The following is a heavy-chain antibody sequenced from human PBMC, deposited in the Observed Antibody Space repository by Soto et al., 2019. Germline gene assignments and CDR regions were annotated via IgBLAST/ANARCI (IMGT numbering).Heavy chain of an antibody. D-gene: IGHD3-22*01. CDR1: GGSFSGYC. CDR3: ARGHYYDSSGYYYFGFYYYYYGMDV. V-gene: IGHV4-34*01. CDR2: INHSGST. Sequence: PSETLSLTCAVYGGSFSGYCWSWIRQPPGKGLEWIGEINHSGSTNYNPSLKSRVTISVDTSKNQFSLKLSSVTAADTAVYYCARGHYYDSSGYYYFGFYYYYYGMDVWGQGTTVTVSS. J-gene: IGHJ6*02.